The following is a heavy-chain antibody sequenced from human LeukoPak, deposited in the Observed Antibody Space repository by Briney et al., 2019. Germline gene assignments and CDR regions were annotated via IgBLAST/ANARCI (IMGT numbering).Heavy chain of an antibody. CDR2: IYYSGST. CDR3: ARAPPMTTRSAGAFDI. D-gene: IGHD4-11*01. CDR1: GGSISSYY. J-gene: IGHJ3*02. Sequence: PSETLSLTCTVSGGSISSYYWSWIRQPPGKGLEWIGYIYYSGSTNYNPSLKSRVTISVDTSKNQFSLKLSSVTAADTAVYYCARAPPMTTRSAGAFDIWGQGTMVTVSS. V-gene: IGHV4-59*01.